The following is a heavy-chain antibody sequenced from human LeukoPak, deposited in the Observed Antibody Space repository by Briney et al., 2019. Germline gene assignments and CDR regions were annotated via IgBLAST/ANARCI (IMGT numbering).Heavy chain of an antibody. J-gene: IGHJ3*02. V-gene: IGHV3-21*01. CDR1: GFTFTSHS. Sequence: GGSLRLSCAASGFTFTSHSMNWVRQAPGNGLDWVSSIGSRSTSIYYADSVKGRFTISRDNAKNSLYLQMNSLRAEDTAVYYCARESSESFDIWGQGTMVTVSS. CDR2: IGSRSTSI. CDR3: ARESSESFDI. D-gene: IGHD6-25*01.